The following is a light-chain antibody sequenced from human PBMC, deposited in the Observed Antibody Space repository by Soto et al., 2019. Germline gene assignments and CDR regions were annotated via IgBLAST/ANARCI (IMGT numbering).Light chain of an antibody. CDR2: DVS. CDR3: SSYTSSSTGV. Sequence: ALTQPASVDGAPGQSITISCTGNSSDVGGYNYVSWYQQHPGKAPKLMIYDVSNRPSGVSNRFSGSKSGNTASLTISGLQAEDEADYYCSSYTSSSTGVFGTGTKVTVL. CDR1: SSDVGGYNY. V-gene: IGLV2-14*01. J-gene: IGLJ1*01.